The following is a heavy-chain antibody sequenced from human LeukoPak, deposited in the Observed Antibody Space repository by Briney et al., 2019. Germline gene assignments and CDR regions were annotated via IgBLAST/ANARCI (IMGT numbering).Heavy chain of an antibody. CDR1: GGSFSGYY. J-gene: IGHJ4*02. Sequence: PSETLSLTCAVYGGSFSGYYWSWIRQPPGKGLEWIGEINHSGSTNYNPSLKSRVTISVDTSKNQFSLKLSSVTAADTAVYYCARGATESRVDYWGQGTLVTVSS. D-gene: IGHD1-26*01. CDR2: INHSGST. CDR3: ARGATESRVDY. V-gene: IGHV4-34*01.